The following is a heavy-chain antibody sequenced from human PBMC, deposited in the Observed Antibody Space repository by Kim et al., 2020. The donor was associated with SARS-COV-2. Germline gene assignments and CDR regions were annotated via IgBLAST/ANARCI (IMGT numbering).Heavy chain of an antibody. CDR1: GFTFSSYS. D-gene: IGHD3-22*01. V-gene: IGHV3-21*01. CDR2: ISSSSSYI. Sequence: GGSLRLSYAASGFTFSSYSMNWVRQAPGKGLEWVSSISSSSSYIYYADSVKGRFTISRDNAKNSLYLQMNSLRAEDTAVYYCARDRTYYYDSSGYYPTINYFDYWGQGTLVTVSS. J-gene: IGHJ4*02. CDR3: ARDRTYYYDSSGYYPTINYFDY.